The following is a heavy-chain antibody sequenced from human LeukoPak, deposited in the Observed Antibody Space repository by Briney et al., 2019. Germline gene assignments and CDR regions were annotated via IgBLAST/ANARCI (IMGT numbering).Heavy chain of an antibody. V-gene: IGHV1-8*01. J-gene: IGHJ6*02. D-gene: IGHD3-9*01. CDR1: GYTFTSYD. CDR2: MNPNSGNT. Sequence: ASVKVSCKASGYTFTSYDINWVRQATGQGLEWMGWMNPNSGNTGYAQKFQGRVTMTRSTSISTAYMELSSLRSEDTAVYYCARLRYFDWLLSSDYYYYYGMDVWGQGTTVTVSS. CDR3: ARLRYFDWLLSSDYYYYYGMDV.